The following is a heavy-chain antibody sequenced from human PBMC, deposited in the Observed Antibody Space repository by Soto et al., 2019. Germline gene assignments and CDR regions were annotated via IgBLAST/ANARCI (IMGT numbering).Heavy chain of an antibody. CDR3: PYVIPAMEVNRFKS. CDR1: VFSRTTSGVG. Sequence: QITLRESCPTLVKPTQTLALTCTFSVFSRTTSGVGVGWFRQRPGEDLEWRALVFWDGNKRYSPSLNIRITIAKDASKTELVLTETNILPVDTATKLCPYVIPAMEVNRFKSWG. CDR2: VFWDGNK. V-gene: IGHV2-5*02. D-gene: IGHD3-10*02. J-gene: IGHJ6*03.